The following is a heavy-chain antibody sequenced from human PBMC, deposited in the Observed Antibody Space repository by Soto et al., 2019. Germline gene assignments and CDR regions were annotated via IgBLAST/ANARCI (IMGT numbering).Heavy chain of an antibody. Sequence: GGSLRLSCTVSGFTFRDHGMSWFRQAPGKGPEWGGXXRSKADGETTKYAASVKGRFTISRADSKSIAYLQMSSVKTEDTAVYYCSRDVRIVAIDDWGQGPLVTVSS. CDR3: SRDVRIVAIDD. J-gene: IGHJ4*02. D-gene: IGHD5-12*01. CDR2: XRSKADGETT. CDR1: GFTFRDHG. V-gene: IGHV3-49*03.